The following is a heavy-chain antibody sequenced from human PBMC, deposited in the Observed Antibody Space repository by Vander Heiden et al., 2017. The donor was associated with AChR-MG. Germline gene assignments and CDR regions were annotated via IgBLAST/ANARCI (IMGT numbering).Heavy chain of an antibody. CDR1: GGPISSYY. V-gene: IGHV4-59*01. CDR3: ARIDRRGGATTIDY. J-gene: IGHJ4*02. Sequence: HVQLQESGPGLVKPSETLSLTCTVSGGPISSYYGSWIRQPPGKGLEWIGYIYYSGSTNYNPSLKSRVTISVDTSKNQFSLKLSSVTAADTAVYYCARIDRRGGATTIDYWGQGTLVTVSS. D-gene: IGHD1-26*01. CDR2: IYYSGST.